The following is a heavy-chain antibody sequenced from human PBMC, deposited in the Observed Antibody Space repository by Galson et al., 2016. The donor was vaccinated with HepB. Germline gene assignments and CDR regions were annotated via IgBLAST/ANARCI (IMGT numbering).Heavy chain of an antibody. J-gene: IGHJ4*02. CDR3: ARDSLSPRGLGF. V-gene: IGHV3-48*02. D-gene: IGHD2/OR15-2a*01. CDR2: ISNRGDII. Sequence: NWVRQAPGKGPEWISYISNRGDIIYYADSVKGRFTVSRDNAKNSLFLQMNSLRDEDTAVYYCARDSLSPRGLGFWGQGTLVTVSS.